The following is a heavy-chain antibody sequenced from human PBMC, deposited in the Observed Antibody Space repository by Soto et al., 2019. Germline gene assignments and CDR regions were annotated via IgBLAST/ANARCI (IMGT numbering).Heavy chain of an antibody. J-gene: IGHJ5*02. Sequence: PGGSLRLSCAASGFTFSSYAMSWVRQAPGKGLEWVSAIRGSGGSTYYADSVKGRFTISRDNSKNTLYLQMNSLRAEDTAVYYCAKPPPLDGDYRYNWFDPWDQGTLVTVSS. CDR1: GFTFSSYA. V-gene: IGHV3-23*01. D-gene: IGHD4-17*01. CDR2: IRGSGGST. CDR3: AKPPPLDGDYRYNWFDP.